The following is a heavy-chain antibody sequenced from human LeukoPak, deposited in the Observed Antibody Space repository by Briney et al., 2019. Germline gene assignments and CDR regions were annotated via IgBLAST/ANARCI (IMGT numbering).Heavy chain of an antibody. CDR1: GFAFSRYW. D-gene: IGHD2-21*01. V-gene: IGHV3-7*01. CDR3: ARTPIGPCLGDI. J-gene: IGHJ3*02. CDR2: IKQDGSEK. Sequence: GGSLRLSCAASGFAFSRYWMSWVRQAPGKGLKGVANIKQDGSEKYYVDSVRGRFTISRDNAKKSLYLQMNSLEAEDQAVYYCARTPIGPCLGDIWRQGTMVSVS.